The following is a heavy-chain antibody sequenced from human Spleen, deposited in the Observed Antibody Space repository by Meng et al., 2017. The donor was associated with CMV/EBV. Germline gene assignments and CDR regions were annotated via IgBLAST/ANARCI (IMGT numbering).Heavy chain of an antibody. CDR2: ISTTSTYI. Sequence: GESLKISCAASGFTFSSYEMNWVRQAPGKGLEWVSSISTTSTYIYYADSVKGRFTISRDNAKNSLYLQMNSLRAEDTAVYYCASPGVMTTDAFDIWGQGTMVTVSS. CDR3: ASPGVMTTDAFDI. V-gene: IGHV3-21*01. D-gene: IGHD4-11*01. J-gene: IGHJ3*02. CDR1: GFTFSSYE.